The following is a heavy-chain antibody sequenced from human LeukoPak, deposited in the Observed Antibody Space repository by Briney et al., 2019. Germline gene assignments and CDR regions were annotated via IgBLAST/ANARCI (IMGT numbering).Heavy chain of an antibody. CDR1: GFTFSSYS. V-gene: IGHV3-48*04. D-gene: IGHD6-6*01. CDR2: ISSSSSNI. Sequence: GGSVTLSCAASGFTFSSYSMNWVRQAPGKGPEGVSYISSSSSNIYYADSVKGRFTISRDNAKISLYLQMNSLRAEDTAVYYCARDSRYSSSSDEDYWGQGTLVTVSS. J-gene: IGHJ4*02. CDR3: ARDSRYSSSSDEDY.